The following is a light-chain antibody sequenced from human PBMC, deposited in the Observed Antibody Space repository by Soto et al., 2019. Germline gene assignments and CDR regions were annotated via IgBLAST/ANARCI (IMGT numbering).Light chain of an antibody. CDR1: SGSIASNY. Sequence: NFMLTQPHSVSESPGKTVTISCTGSSGSIASNYVQWYQQRPGSAPTTVIYEDNQRPSGVPDRFSGSIDSSSNSASLTISGLKTEDEADYYCQSYDSSKHWVFGGGTQLTVL. CDR2: EDN. V-gene: IGLV6-57*02. CDR3: QSYDSSKHWV. J-gene: IGLJ3*02.